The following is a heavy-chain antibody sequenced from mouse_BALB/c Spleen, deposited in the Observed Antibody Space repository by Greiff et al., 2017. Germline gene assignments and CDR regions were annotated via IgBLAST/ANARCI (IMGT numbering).Heavy chain of an antibody. D-gene: IGHD1-1*01. J-gene: IGHJ3*01. CDR1: GFTFSDYY. Sequence: EVKLMESGGGLVKPGGSLKLSCAASGFTFSDYYMYWVRQTPEKRLEWVATISDGGSYTYYPDSVKGRFTISRDNAKNNLYLQMSSLKSEDTAMYYCAIPIYYGSLAYWGQGTLVTVSA. CDR3: AIPIYYGSLAY. CDR2: ISDGGSYT. V-gene: IGHV5-4*02.